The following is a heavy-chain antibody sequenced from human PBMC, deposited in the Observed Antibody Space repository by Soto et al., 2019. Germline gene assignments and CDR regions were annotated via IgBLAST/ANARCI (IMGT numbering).Heavy chain of an antibody. J-gene: IGHJ3*02. Sequence: PSETLSLTCTVSGGSVSSGSYYWSWIRQPPGKGLEWIGNVYYTGGTKYNPSLKSRATLSVDTSKNQFSLRLNSVTAADTAVYFCVRYYDFCTNPHDAFDIWGQGTMVTASS. V-gene: IGHV4-61*01. CDR1: GGSVSSGSYY. CDR2: VYYTGGT. D-gene: IGHD3-3*01. CDR3: VRYYDFCTNPHDAFDI.